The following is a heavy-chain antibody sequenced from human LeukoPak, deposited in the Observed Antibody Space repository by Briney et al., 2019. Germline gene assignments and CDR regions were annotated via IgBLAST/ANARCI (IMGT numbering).Heavy chain of an antibody. CDR2: IYDSGSN. Sequence: SETLSLTCTVSGGSISSYYCSWIRQPPGKGREWIGYIYDSGSNKYKPSLKSRVTISVDPSKNQLSLKLSSVPAADTAVYYCARGRFLDAFDIWGEGTMVTVSS. CDR3: ARGRFLDAFDI. CDR1: GGSISSYY. D-gene: IGHD3-3*01. J-gene: IGHJ3*02. V-gene: IGHV4-59*01.